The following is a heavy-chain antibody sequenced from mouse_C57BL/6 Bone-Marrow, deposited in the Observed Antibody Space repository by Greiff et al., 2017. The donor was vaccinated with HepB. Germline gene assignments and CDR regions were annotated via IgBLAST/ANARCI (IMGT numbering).Heavy chain of an antibody. CDR3: SRNWNYYADYFDY. J-gene: IGHJ2*01. Sequence: VMLVESGPGLVAPSQSLSITCTVSGFSLTSYAISWVRQPPGKGLEWLGVIWTGGGTNYNSALKSRLSISKDKSKSQVFLKMNSLQTDDTARYYWSRNWNYYADYFDYWGQGTTLTVSS. V-gene: IGHV2-9-1*01. CDR2: IWTGGGT. CDR1: GFSLTSYA. D-gene: IGHD1-1*01.